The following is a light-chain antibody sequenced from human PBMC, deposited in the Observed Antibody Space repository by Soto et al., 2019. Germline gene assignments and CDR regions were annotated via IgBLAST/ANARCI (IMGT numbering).Light chain of an antibody. J-gene: IGLJ3*02. CDR3: SSYRSCCTWV. V-gene: IGLV2-14*01. CDR2: EVS. CDR1: NNDIGGFDF. Sequence: QSVLIQPASVSGSPGQSITISCTGNNNDIGGFDFVSWYHQYPGKAPELVIYEVSNRPSGVSNRFSGSKAGNTASLTISGLQAEDEADYYCSSYRSCCTWVFGGGTKLTVL.